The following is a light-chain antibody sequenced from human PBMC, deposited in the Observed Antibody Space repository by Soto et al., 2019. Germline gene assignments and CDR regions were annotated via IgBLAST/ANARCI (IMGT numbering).Light chain of an antibody. CDR1: QGITNY. CDR2: AAS. CDR3: QKYDSAPRT. Sequence: DIQMTQSPSSLSASVGDRVTITCRASQGITNYLAWYQQKPGKVPKLLIFAASTLQPGVPSRFSGSGSGTDFTLTISSLQPEDVATYYCQKYDSAPRTFGQGTKVEIK. V-gene: IGKV1-27*01. J-gene: IGKJ1*01.